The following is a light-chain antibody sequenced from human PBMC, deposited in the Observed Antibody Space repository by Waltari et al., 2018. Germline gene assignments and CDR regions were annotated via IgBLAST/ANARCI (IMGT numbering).Light chain of an antibody. V-gene: IGKV1-5*03. CDR1: QSISSW. J-gene: IGKJ1*01. Sequence: DIQMTQSPSTLSVSVGDRITITCRASQSISSWLAWYQQKPGKAPKLLIYKASSLESGIPSRFSGSGSETEFTLTISSLQPDDFATYYCQQYNSYSATFGRGTKVEIK. CDR2: KAS. CDR3: QQYNSYSAT.